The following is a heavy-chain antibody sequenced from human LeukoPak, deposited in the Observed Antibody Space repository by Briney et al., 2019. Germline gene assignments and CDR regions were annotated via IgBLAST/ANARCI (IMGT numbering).Heavy chain of an antibody. CDR3: ARGIAARPLYYYYYYYMDV. CDR1: GGTLSSYA. J-gene: IGHJ6*03. CDR2: IIPIFGTA. Sequence: SVKVSCKASGGTLSSYAISWVRQAPGQGLEWMGGIIPIFGTANYAQKFQGRVTITADESTSTAYMELSSLRSEDTAVYYCARGIAARPLYYYYYYYMDVWGKGTTVTVSS. V-gene: IGHV1-69*01. D-gene: IGHD6-6*01.